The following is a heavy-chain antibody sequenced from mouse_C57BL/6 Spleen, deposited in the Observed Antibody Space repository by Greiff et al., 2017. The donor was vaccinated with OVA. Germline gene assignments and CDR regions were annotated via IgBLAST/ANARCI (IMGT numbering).Heavy chain of an antibody. V-gene: IGHV2-2*01. CDR3: ARKGYSNYAYAMDY. CDR1: GFSLTSYG. CDR2: IWSGGST. Sequence: QVQLKESGPGLVQPSQSLSITCTVSGFSLTSYGVHWVRQSPGKGLEWLGVIWSGGSTDYNAAFISRLSISKDNSKSQVFFKMNSLQADDTAIYYCARKGYSNYAYAMDYWGQGTSVTVSS. D-gene: IGHD2-5*01. J-gene: IGHJ4*01.